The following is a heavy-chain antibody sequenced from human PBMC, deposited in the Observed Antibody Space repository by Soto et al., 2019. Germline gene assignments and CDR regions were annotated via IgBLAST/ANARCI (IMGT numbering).Heavy chain of an antibody. V-gene: IGHV1-69*01. D-gene: IGHD2-2*01. CDR1: GGTFSSYA. CDR3: ARSQGSSTSLEIYYYYYYGMDV. Sequence: QVQLVQSGAEVKKPGSSVKVSCKASGGTFSSYAISWVRQAPGQGLEWMGGIIPISDTTNYAQKYQGRVKITAAEPTSTAYMELSSLRSEDTAVYYCARSQGSSTSLEIYYYYYYGMDVWGQGTTVTVSS. J-gene: IGHJ6*01. CDR2: IIPISDTT.